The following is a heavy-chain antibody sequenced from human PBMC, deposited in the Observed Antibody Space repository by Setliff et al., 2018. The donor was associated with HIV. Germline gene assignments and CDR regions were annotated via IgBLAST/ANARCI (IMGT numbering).Heavy chain of an antibody. Sequence: SVKVSCKASRGPFDTYVISWVRQAPGQGLEWMGGIVPVLSITKYAQKFQGRVTVTADKSTSTASMELSSLRSGDTAVYYCVGRPVGADNWFDSWGQGTLVTVSS. CDR2: IVPVLSIT. CDR3: VGRPVGADNWFDS. J-gene: IGHJ5*01. V-gene: IGHV1-69*10. D-gene: IGHD1-26*01. CDR1: RGPFDTYV.